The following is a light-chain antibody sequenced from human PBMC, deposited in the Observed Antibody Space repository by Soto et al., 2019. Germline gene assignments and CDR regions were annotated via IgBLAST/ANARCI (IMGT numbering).Light chain of an antibody. Sequence: QSALTQPASVSGSPGQSITISCTGTSSDVGNYNLVSWYQQHPGKAPKLIIYEVSKRPSGVSNRFSGSKSGNMASLTISGLQTEDEADYYCSSYAGSSVVFGGGTKLTVL. CDR3: SSYAGSSVV. V-gene: IGLV2-23*02. J-gene: IGLJ2*01. CDR2: EVS. CDR1: SSDVGNYNL.